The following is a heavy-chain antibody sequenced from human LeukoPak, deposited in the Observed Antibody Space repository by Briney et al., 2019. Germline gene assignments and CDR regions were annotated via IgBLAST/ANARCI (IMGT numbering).Heavy chain of an antibody. D-gene: IGHD3-3*01. CDR1: GGSFSGYY. CDR2: INHSGST. V-gene: IGHV4-34*01. Sequence: SETLSLTCAVYGGSFSGYYWSWIRRPPGKGLEWIGEINHSGSTNYNPSLKSRVTISVDTSKNQFSLKLSSVTAADTAVYYCVRHGTIFGPNLGFYGYWGQGTLVTVSS. CDR3: VRHGTIFGPNLGFYGY. J-gene: IGHJ4*02.